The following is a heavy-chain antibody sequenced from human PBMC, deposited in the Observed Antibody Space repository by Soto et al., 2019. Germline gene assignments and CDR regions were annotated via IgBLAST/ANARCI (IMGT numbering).Heavy chain of an antibody. CDR2: IYYSGST. CDR3: ARAVVAATPLFDY. Sequence: SETLSLTCTVSGGSISSSSYYWGWIRQPPGKGLEWIGSIYYSGSTYYNPSLKSRVTISVDTSKNQFSLKLSSVTAADTAVYYCARAVVAATPLFDYWGQGTLVTVSS. J-gene: IGHJ4*02. D-gene: IGHD2-15*01. V-gene: IGHV4-39*01. CDR1: GGSISSSSYY.